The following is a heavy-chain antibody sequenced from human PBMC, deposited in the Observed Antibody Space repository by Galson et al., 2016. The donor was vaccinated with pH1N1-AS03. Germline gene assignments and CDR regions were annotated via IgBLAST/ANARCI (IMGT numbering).Heavy chain of an antibody. CDR3: ARDPRAVVDYSYYYMDV. V-gene: IGHV1-69*04. Sequence: SVKVSCKASGGTIKTYAINWVRQAPGHGLEWMGRINPIFGVTNYAQKFRGRVTITADISTSTVYMDLSALRFEDTAVYYCARDPRAVVDYSYYYMDVWGKGTTVTVSS. D-gene: IGHD2-21*01. CDR1: GGTIKTYA. J-gene: IGHJ6*03. CDR2: INPIFGVT.